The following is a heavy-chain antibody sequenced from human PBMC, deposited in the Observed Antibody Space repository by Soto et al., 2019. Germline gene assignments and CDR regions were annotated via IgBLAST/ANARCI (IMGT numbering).Heavy chain of an antibody. J-gene: IGHJ4*02. CDR3: ANKASSSIPLAGSDY. CDR2: ITGSGGST. D-gene: IGHD6-19*01. CDR1: GFTFSKYA. V-gene: IGHV3-23*01. Sequence: GGSLRLSCAASGFTFSKYAMTWVRQAPGKGLEWVSAITGSGGSTYYADSVKGRFTISRDNSKNTLYLQMNSLRAEDTAVYYCANKASSSIPLAGSDYSGQGTLVTVSS.